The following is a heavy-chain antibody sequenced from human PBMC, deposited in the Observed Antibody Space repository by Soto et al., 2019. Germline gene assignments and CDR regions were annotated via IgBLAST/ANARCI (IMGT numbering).Heavy chain of an antibody. Sequence: GGSLRLSCAASGFTFSSYDMHWVHQATGKGLEWVSAIGTAGDTYYPGSVKGRFTISRENAKNSLYLQMNSLRAGDTAVYYCARTRPGYSSGWYVFDYWGQGTLVTVSS. V-gene: IGHV3-13*01. CDR2: IGTAGDT. CDR1: GFTFSSYD. D-gene: IGHD6-19*01. J-gene: IGHJ4*02. CDR3: ARTRPGYSSGWYVFDY.